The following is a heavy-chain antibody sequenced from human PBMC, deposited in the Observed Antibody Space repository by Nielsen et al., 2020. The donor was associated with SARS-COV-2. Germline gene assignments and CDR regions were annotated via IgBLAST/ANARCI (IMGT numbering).Heavy chain of an antibody. Sequence: GESLKISCAVSGFTFSSYDFNWVRQAPGKGLEWISYISRSGATKFYADPVKGRFTISRDTARKSIYLQLNNLRADDTAVYYCAREGDGYKAYYNGLDVWGQGTTVTVSS. J-gene: IGHJ6*02. CDR2: ISRSGATK. D-gene: IGHD5-24*01. V-gene: IGHV3-48*03. CDR3: AREGDGYKAYYNGLDV. CDR1: GFTFSSYD.